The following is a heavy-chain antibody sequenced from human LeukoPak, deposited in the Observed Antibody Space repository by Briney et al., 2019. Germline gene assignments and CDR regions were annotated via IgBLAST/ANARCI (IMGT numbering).Heavy chain of an antibody. CDR1: GFTFSSYA. CDR2: ISGSGGST. J-gene: IGHJ4*02. D-gene: IGHD3-10*01. Sequence: GGSLSLSCAASGFTFSSYAMSWVRQAPGKGLEWVSAISGSGGSTYYADSVKGRFTISRDNSKNTLYLQMNSLRAEDTAVYYCAKAPPVLLWFGELTNTDFDYWGQGTLVTVSS. V-gene: IGHV3-23*01. CDR3: AKAPPVLLWFGELTNTDFDY.